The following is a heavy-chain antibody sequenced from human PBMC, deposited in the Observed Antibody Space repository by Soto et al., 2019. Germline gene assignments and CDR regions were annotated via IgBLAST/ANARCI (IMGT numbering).Heavy chain of an antibody. J-gene: IGHJ4*02. Sequence: EVQLLESGGGLVQPGGSLRLSCAASGFTFSSYTMSWVRQAPGKGLEWVSAISGSGGSTYYADSVKGRFTISRDNSKNTLYLQMSSLRAEDTAVYYCVKTRSSGWYLGGFDYWGQGALVTGSS. D-gene: IGHD6-19*01. CDR1: GFTFSSYT. CDR3: VKTRSSGWYLGGFDY. CDR2: ISGSGGST. V-gene: IGHV3-23*01.